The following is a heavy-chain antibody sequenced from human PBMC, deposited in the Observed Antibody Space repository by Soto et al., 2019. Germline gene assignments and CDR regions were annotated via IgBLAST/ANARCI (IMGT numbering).Heavy chain of an antibody. J-gene: IGHJ6*02. V-gene: IGHV3-23*01. CDR1: GLTFSNLA. Sequence: XVSLRLSFAACGLTFSNLALSWVRQAPGKGLEWVSSISGSVATIYYADSVKGRFSISRDNSKFTLSLQMNSLRTEDTALYYCAKGPDIIPVPPDTLYFGMDVCGQRTTVTVSS. CDR3: AKGPDIIPVPPDTLYFGMDV. D-gene: IGHD2-2*01. CDR2: ISGSVATI.